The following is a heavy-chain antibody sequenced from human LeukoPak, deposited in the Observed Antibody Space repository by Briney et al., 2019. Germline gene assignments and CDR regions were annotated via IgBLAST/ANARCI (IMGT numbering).Heavy chain of an antibody. J-gene: IGHJ4*02. CDR1: GGSISSYY. CDR2: IYYSWST. V-gene: IGHV4-59*08. D-gene: IGHD3-3*01. Sequence: SETLSLTCTVSGGSISSYYWSWIRQPPGKGLEWIGYIYYSWSTNYNPSLKSRVTISVDTSKNQFSLKLSSVTAADTAVYYCARTHYDVGGAVDYWGQGTLVTVSS. CDR3: ARTHYDVGGAVDY.